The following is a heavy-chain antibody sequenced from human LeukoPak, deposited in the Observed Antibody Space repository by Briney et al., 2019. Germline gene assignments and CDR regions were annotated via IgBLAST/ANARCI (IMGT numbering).Heavy chain of an antibody. CDR1: GGSISSYY. V-gene: IGHV4-59*08. CDR2: IYYSGST. D-gene: IGHD1-14*01. Sequence: SETLSHTCTVSGGSISSYYWSWIWQPPGKGLEWIGYIYYSGSTNYNPSLKSRVTISVDTSKNQFSLKLSSVTAADTAVYYCARRRTDRADYYYYYMDVWGIGTTVTVSS. CDR3: ARRRTDRADYYYYYMDV. J-gene: IGHJ6*03.